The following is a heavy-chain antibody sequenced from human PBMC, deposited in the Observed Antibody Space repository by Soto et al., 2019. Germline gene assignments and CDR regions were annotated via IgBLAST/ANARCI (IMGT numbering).Heavy chain of an antibody. V-gene: IGHV3-15*01. D-gene: IGHD6-13*01. CDR1: GFTFSSYA. CDR3: TTECSWGKFDP. Sequence: VQLVESGGGVVQPGRSLRLSCAASGFTFSSYAMHWVRQAPGKGLEWVGRIKSKTDGGTTDYAAPVKGRFTISRDDSKNTLYLQMNSLKTEDTAVYYCTTECSWGKFDPWGQGTLVTVSS. CDR2: IKSKTDGGTT. J-gene: IGHJ5*02.